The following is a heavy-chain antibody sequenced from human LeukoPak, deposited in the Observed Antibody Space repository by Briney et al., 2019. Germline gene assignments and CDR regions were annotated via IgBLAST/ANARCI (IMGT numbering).Heavy chain of an antibody. J-gene: IGHJ4*02. Sequence: GGSLRLSCAASGFTVSSNYMSWVRQAPGKGLEWVSVIYSGGSTYYADSVKGRFTISRDNSKNTVYLQMNSLRAEDTAVYYCAKDNPIEKVPGLGPGYWGQGTLVTVSS. V-gene: IGHV3-53*05. D-gene: IGHD2-2*01. CDR2: IYSGGST. CDR3: AKDNPIEKVPGLGPGY. CDR1: GFTVSSNY.